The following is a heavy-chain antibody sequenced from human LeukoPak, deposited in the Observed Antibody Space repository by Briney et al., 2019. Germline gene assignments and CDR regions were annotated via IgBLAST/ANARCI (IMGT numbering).Heavy chain of an antibody. D-gene: IGHD3-16*01. CDR1: GGSISSYY. J-gene: IGHJ4*02. CDR2: IYYSGST. CDR3: ARKATRREYDYVWGTPFDY. Sequence: SETLSLTCTVSGGSISSYYWSWIRQPPGKGLEWIGYIYYSGSTNYNPSLKSRVTISVDTSKNQFSLKLSSVTAADTAVYYCARKATRREYDYVWGTPFDYWGQGTLVTVSS. V-gene: IGHV4-59*01.